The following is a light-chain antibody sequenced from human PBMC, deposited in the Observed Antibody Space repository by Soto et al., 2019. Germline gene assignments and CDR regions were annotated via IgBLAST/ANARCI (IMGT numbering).Light chain of an antibody. J-gene: IGKJ1*01. Sequence: EIVFTQSPGTLSVSPGERATLCCRASQNVDSNYLAWYQQKPGQAPRIIIFGASGRATGIPDRFSGSGSGTDFTLTISRLEPEDFAVYYCQQYGSSGTFGQGTKVDIK. CDR2: GAS. V-gene: IGKV3-20*01. CDR3: QQYGSSGT. CDR1: QNVDSNY.